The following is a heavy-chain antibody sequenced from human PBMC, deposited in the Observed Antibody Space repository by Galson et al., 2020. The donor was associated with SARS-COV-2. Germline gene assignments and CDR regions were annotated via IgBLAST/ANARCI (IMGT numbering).Heavy chain of an antibody. CDR3: TRDPASDY. V-gene: IGHV4-59*11. CDR2: IYYTGRT. Sequence: SETLSLTCTVSGGSISSHYWSWIRQPPGKGLQWIGYIYYTGRTNYNPSLKSRVSLSIDTSKNQFSLKLNSVTAADTAMYYCTRDPASDYWGRGTLATVSS. J-gene: IGHJ4*02. CDR1: GGSISSHY.